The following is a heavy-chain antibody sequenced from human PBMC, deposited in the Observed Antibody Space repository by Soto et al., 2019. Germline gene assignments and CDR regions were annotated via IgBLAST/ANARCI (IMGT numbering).Heavy chain of an antibody. D-gene: IGHD5-12*01. V-gene: IGHV4-39*01. CDR3: ARGRGYSATFDY. J-gene: IGHJ4*02. CDR2: IYYSGST. Sequence: PSETLSLTCTVSGGSISSSSYYWGWIRQPPGKGLEWIGSIYYSGSTNYNPSLKSRVTISVDTSKNQFSLKLSSVTAADTAVYYCARGRGYSATFDYWGQGTLVTVSS. CDR1: GGSISSSSYY.